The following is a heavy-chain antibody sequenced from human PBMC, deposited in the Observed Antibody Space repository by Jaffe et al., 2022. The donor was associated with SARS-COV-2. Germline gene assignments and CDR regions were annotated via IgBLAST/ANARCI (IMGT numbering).Heavy chain of an antibody. CDR3: ARSRGFLQWFDAFDI. Sequence: QVQLQESGPGLVKPSQTLSLTCTVSGDSVNTGGNYWNWIRQPAGKGLEWIGRIKATGSVNYSPSLKSRLTMSLDTSKNEISLNLDSVIAADTAFYYCARSRGFLQWFDAFDIWGQGTMVTVSS. CDR1: GDSVNTGGNY. J-gene: IGHJ3*02. CDR2: IKATGSV. D-gene: IGHD3-3*01. V-gene: IGHV4-61*02.